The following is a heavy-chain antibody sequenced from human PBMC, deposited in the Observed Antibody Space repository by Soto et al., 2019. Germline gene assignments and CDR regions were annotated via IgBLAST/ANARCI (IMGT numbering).Heavy chain of an antibody. CDR3: TRHRYKYDGSSGSSGYLDY. V-gene: IGHV4-39*01. CDR2: IYYSGST. J-gene: IGHJ4*02. CDR1: GDSIGSSSYY. D-gene: IGHD3-3*01. Sequence: PETLSLTCTVSGDSIGSSSYYWGWIRQPPGKGLEWIGSIYYSGSTYYNQALKSRVTISVDTSKNQFSLKLSSGSGADTAVYYCTRHRYKYDGSSGSSGYLDYWGQGTVDTVS.